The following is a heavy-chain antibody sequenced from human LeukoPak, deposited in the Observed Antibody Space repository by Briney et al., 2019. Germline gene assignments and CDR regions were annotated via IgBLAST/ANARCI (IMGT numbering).Heavy chain of an antibody. CDR2: IYTSGST. V-gene: IGHV4-4*07. D-gene: IGHD1-14*01. CDR3: ARDPDSSSDDYVDS. J-gene: IGHJ4*02. CDR1: GGSTSSYY. Sequence: PSETLSLTCTVSGGSTSSYYWSWLRQPAGKGLEWIGRIYTSGSTNYNPSLKSRVTISVDTSKNQFSLRLSSVTAADTAVYYCARDPDSSSDDYVDSWGQGTLVTVSS.